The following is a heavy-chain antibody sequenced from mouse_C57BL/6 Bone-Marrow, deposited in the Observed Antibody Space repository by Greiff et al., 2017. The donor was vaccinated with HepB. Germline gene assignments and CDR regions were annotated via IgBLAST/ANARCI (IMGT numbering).Heavy chain of an antibody. CDR1: GFTFSSYA. J-gene: IGHJ4*01. Sequence: EVKLQESGGGLVKPGGSLKLSCAASGFTFSSYAMSWVRQTPEKRLEWVATISDGGSYTYYPDNVKGRFTISRDNAKNNLYLQMSHLKSEDTAMYYCARIRRGSFYAMDYWGQGTSVTVSS. CDR3: ARIRRGSFYAMDY. V-gene: IGHV5-4*03. CDR2: ISDGGSYT. D-gene: IGHD2-12*01.